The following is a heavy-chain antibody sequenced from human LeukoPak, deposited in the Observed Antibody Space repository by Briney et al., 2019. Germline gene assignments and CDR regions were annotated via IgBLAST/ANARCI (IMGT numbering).Heavy chain of an antibody. V-gene: IGHV3-33*01. CDR1: GFTLSSYG. J-gene: IGHJ4*02. CDR3: ARDHGGSYSSPAY. D-gene: IGHD1-26*01. CDR2: IWYDGSNK. Sequence: GRSLRLSCAASGFTLSSYGMHWVRQAPGKGLEWVAVIWYDGSNKYCADSVKGRFTISRDNSKNTLYLQMNSLRAEDTAVYYCARDHGGSYSSPAYWGQGTLVTVSS.